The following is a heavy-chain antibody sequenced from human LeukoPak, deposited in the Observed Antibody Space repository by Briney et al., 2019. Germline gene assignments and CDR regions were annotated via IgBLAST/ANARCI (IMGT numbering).Heavy chain of an antibody. J-gene: IGHJ4*02. Sequence: GGSLRLSCAASGFTFSSYGMHWVRQAPGKGLEWVAFIRYDGSNKYYADSVKGRFTISRDNAKNSLYLQMNSLRDEDTAVYYCARGAYYDSSGYDYWGQGTLVTVSS. CDR2: IRYDGSNK. CDR1: GFTFSSYG. CDR3: ARGAYYDSSGYDY. D-gene: IGHD3-22*01. V-gene: IGHV3-30*02.